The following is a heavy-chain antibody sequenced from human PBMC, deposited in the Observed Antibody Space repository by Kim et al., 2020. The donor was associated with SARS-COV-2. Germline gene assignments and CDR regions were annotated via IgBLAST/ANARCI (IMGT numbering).Heavy chain of an antibody. J-gene: IGHJ4*02. CDR2: VSYDGRNT. CDR1: GFTFSNYG. Sequence: GGSLRLSCVASGFTFSNYGMHWVRQAQGKGREWEGIVSYDGRNTKYAGSVEGRFTISRDNSKNTLFLQMNSLRTEDTALYYCVKEAAFTTIVVDYYFDYWGQGPLVTVSS. D-gene: IGHD3-22*01. CDR3: VKEAAFTTIVVDYYFDY. V-gene: IGHV3-30*18.